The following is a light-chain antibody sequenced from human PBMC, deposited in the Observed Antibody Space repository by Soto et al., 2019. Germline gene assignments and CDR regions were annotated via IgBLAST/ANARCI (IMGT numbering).Light chain of an antibody. Sequence: DIQMTQSPSSLSASVGDRVTITCRASQTITSYLNWYQQNPGKAPKSLISAASSLQSGVPSRFSGTGSGTDFTLTISSLQPEDFATYYCQQTYSIPWTFGQGTKVEIK. CDR1: QTITSY. CDR3: QQTYSIPWT. V-gene: IGKV1-39*01. J-gene: IGKJ1*01. CDR2: AAS.